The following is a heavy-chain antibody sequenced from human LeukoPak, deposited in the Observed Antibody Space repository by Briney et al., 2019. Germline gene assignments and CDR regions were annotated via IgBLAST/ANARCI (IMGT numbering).Heavy chain of an antibody. D-gene: IGHD5-12*01. V-gene: IGHV1-2*02. J-gene: IGHJ3*02. CDR2: INPNSGGT. Sequence: ASVKVSCKASGYTFTGYYMHWVRQAPGQGLEWMGWINPNSGGTNYAQKFQGRVTMTRDTSTSTVYMELSSLRSEDTAVYYCAREIHDVTRVATKGDDAFDIWGQGTMVTVSS. CDR3: AREIHDVTRVATKGDDAFDI. CDR1: GYTFTGYY.